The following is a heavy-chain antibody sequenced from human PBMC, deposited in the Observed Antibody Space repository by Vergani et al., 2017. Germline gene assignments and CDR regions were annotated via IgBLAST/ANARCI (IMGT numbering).Heavy chain of an antibody. V-gene: IGHV4-34*01. CDR1: GGSFSGYY. J-gene: IGHJ6*02. CDR3: ARGNSAYPSSGMDV. Sequence: QVQLQQWGAGLLKPSETLSLTCAVYGGSFSGYYWSWIRQPPGKGLEWIGEINHSGSTNYTPSLKSRVTISVDTSKNQFSLKLSSVTATDTAVYYCARGNSAYPSSGMDVWGQGTTVIVSS. D-gene: IGHD1/OR15-1a*01. CDR2: INHSGST.